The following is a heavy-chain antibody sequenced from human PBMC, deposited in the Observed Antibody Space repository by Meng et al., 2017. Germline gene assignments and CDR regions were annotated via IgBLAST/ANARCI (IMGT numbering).Heavy chain of an antibody. CDR2: IWYDGSNK. J-gene: IGHJ4*02. V-gene: IGHV3-33*01. CDR3: ARDPPAAAESHFDY. D-gene: IGHD6-13*01. Sequence: GGSLRLSCAASGFTFSSYGMHWVRQAPGKGLEWVAVIWYDGSNKYYADSVKGRLTISRDNSKNTLYLQMNSLRAEDTAVYYCARDPPAAAESHFDYWGQGTLVTVSS. CDR1: GFTFSSYG.